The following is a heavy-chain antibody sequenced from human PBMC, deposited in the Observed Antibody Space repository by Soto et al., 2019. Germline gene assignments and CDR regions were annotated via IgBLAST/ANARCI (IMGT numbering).Heavy chain of an antibody. Sequence: DVQLVESGGGLVQPGRSLRLSCAASGFTFDDYAMHWVRQPPGKGLEWVSGISWNSGNIGYADSVKGRFTISRDNARNSLYLQMNSLRAEDTALYYCAKSYNTGVTPYYFDYWGQGTLVTVSS. CDR1: GFTFDDYA. D-gene: IGHD5-18*01. CDR2: ISWNSGNI. J-gene: IGHJ4*02. V-gene: IGHV3-9*01. CDR3: AKSYNTGVTPYYFDY.